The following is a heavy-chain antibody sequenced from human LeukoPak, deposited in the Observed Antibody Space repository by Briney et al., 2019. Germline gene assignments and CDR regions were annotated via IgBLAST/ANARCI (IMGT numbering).Heavy chain of an antibody. D-gene: IGHD3-9*01. CDR1: GYTFTSYG. V-gene: IGHV1-18*01. CDR2: ISAYNGNT. J-gene: IGHJ4*02. Sequence: ASVKASCKASGYTFTSYGISWVRQAPGQGLEWMGWISAYNGNTNYAQKLQGRVTMTTDTSTSTAYMELRSLRSDDTAVYYCARLDWLLYDFDYWGQGTLVTVSS. CDR3: ARLDWLLYDFDY.